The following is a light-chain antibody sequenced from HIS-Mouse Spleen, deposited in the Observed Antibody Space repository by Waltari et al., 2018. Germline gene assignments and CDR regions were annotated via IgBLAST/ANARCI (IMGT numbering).Light chain of an antibody. J-gene: IGLJ2*01. Sequence: QSALTQPASVSGSPGQSLTISCTGTSRDVGGYNYVSWYQQHPGKAHKLMIYEVSNRPSGVSNRFSGSKSGNTASLTISGLQAEDEADYYCSSYTSSSPYVVFGGGTKLTVL. CDR3: SSYTSSSPYVV. V-gene: IGLV2-14*01. CDR2: EVS. CDR1: SRDVGGYNY.